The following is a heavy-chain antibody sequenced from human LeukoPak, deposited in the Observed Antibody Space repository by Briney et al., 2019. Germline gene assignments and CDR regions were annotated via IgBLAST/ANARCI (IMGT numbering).Heavy chain of an antibody. CDR3: AGGLGRAGVLVY. CDR1: GYTFTSYY. D-gene: IGHD3-16*01. Sequence: ASVKVSCKASGYTFTSYYMHWVRQAPGQGLEWMGIINPSGGSTSYAQKFQGRVTMTRNTSISTAYMELSSLRSEDTAVYYCAGGLGRAGVLVYWGQGTLVTVSS. CDR2: INPSGGST. V-gene: IGHV1-46*01. J-gene: IGHJ4*02.